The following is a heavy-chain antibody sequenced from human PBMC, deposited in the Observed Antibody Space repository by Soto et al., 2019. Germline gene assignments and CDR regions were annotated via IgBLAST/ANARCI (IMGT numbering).Heavy chain of an antibody. CDR1: GGSISSGGYY. CDR2: IYYGGST. D-gene: IGHD5-18*01. Sequence: QVQLQESGPGLVKPSQTLSLTCTVSGGSISSGGYYWSWIRQHPGKGLEWIGYIYYGGSTYYNPSLTSRVTISVDTSKNRFSLKLSSVTAADTAVYYCARGGRQLWPFDYWGQGTLVTVSS. CDR3: ARGGRQLWPFDY. V-gene: IGHV4-31*03. J-gene: IGHJ4*02.